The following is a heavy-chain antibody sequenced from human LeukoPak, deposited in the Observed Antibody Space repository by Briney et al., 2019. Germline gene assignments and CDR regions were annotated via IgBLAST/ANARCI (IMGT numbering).Heavy chain of an antibody. CDR1: GFTFSDYY. D-gene: IGHD2-2*01. CDR2: ISSSGSTI. V-gene: IGHV3-11*01. J-gene: IGHJ3*02. CDR3: ARDQYDAFDI. Sequence: GVSLRLSCAAYGFTFSDYYMSWIRQAPGKGLEWVSYISSSGSTIYYADSLKGRFTISRDNAKNSLYLQMNSLRAEDTAVYYCARDQYDAFDIWGQGTMVTVSS.